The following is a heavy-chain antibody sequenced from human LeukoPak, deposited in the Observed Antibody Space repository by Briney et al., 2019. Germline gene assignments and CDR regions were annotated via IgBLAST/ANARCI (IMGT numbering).Heavy chain of an antibody. CDR2: VNGPADTT. V-gene: IGHV3-23*01. J-gene: IGHJ4*02. CDR1: GFTFNNYA. CDR3: AKGAAIDH. D-gene: IGHD5-24*01. Sequence: GGSLRLSCAASGFTFNNYAMNWVRQAPGKGLEWVAAVNGPADTTYYADSVKGRFTISRDSFKDTVYLQMNRLGAEDTALYYCAKGAAIDHWGQGTLVTVSS.